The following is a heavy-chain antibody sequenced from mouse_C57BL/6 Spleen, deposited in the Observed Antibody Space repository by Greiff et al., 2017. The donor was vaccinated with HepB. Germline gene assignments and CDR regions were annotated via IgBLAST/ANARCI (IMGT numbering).Heavy chain of an antibody. CDR3: ARAGYGPFDV. CDR1: GYSITSGYY. CDR2: ISYDGSN. Sequence: DVKLQESGPGLVKPSQSLSLTCSVTGYSITSGYYWNWIRQFPGNKLEWMGYISYDGSNNYNPSLKNRISITRDTSKNQFFLKLNSVTTEDTATYYCARAGYGPFDVWGTGTTVTVSS. V-gene: IGHV3-6*01. D-gene: IGHD1-2*01. J-gene: IGHJ1*03.